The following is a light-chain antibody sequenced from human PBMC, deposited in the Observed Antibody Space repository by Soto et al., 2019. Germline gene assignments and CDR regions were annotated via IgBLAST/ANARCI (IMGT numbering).Light chain of an antibody. CDR2: GAS. V-gene: IGKV3-15*01. Sequence: EIVMTQSPASLSVSPGDGVTLSCRARQSVASNVAWYQQKPGQGPRLLIHGASTRAVGVPARFSGSGSGTDFTLTISSLQSEDFAVYYCQQYHNWPPQYTFGQGTKLQIK. J-gene: IGKJ2*01. CDR1: QSVASN. CDR3: QQYHNWPPQYT.